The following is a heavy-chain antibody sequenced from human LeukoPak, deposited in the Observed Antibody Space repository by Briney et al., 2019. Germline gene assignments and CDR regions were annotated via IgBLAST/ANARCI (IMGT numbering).Heavy chain of an antibody. V-gene: IGHV4-4*02. Sequence: PSELLFLSCAVSGGSISCSNWWSWVRPPPGMGLEGIGETYHSGSSNYTPSLQSRVTISVDTSKNQFSLKMRSGTAADTAVYSWAREGPVRRRGRSAAFAIWGHVKLFTVSS. J-gene: IGHJ3*02. D-gene: IGHD2-2*01. CDR1: GGSISCSNW. CDR3: AREGPVRRRGRSAAFAI. CDR2: TYHSGSS.